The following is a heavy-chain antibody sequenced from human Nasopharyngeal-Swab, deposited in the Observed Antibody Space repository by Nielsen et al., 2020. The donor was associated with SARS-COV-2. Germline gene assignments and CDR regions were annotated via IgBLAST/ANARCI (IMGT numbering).Heavy chain of an antibody. Sequence: LSLTCAASGFTLTIYWMHWVRQAPGKGLVWVSRINSDGSSTSYADSLKGRFTISRDNAKNTLYLQMNSLRAEDTAVYYCARDRIGVGMDVWGKGTKVTVSS. CDR3: ARDRIGVGMDV. CDR1: GFTLTIYW. D-gene: IGHD2-15*01. J-gene: IGHJ6*04. CDR2: INSDGSST. V-gene: IGHV3-74*01.